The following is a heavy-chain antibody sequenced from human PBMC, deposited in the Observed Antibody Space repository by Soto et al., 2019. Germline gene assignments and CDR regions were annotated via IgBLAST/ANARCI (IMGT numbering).Heavy chain of an antibody. D-gene: IGHD2-15*01. CDR1: GGSIGTGGYY. Sequence: QVHLQESGPGLVKPSQTLSLTCTVSGGSIGTGGYYWTWIRQYPGKGLEWIGYIYFSGSTYYNPSLESRVTISVDTSKNQFSLRLTSVTAADTAVYYCARVVGHCSAGNCYSPSGFDDWGQGTLVTVSS. CDR2: IYFSGST. J-gene: IGHJ4*02. CDR3: ARVVGHCSAGNCYSPSGFDD. V-gene: IGHV4-31*03.